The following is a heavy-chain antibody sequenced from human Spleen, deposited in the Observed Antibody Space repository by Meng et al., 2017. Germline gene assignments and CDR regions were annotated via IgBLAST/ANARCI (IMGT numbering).Heavy chain of an antibody. D-gene: IGHD3-3*01. J-gene: IGHJ4*02. CDR3: ARDTRDFWSGFYKY. CDR1: GYSISSDYY. V-gene: IGHV4-38-2*02. CDR2: MYHSGST. Sequence: SETLSLTCTVSGYSISSDYYWGWIRQSPGKGLEWIGSMYHSGSTYYNPSLKSRVTISVDTSKNQFSLKLNSVTAADTAMYYCARDTRDFWSGFYKYWGQGTLVTVSS.